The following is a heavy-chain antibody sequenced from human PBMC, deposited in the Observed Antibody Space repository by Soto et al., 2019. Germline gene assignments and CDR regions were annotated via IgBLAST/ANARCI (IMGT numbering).Heavy chain of an antibody. D-gene: IGHD3-22*01. CDR1: GFTFSSYW. J-gene: IGHJ3*02. CDR3: ARDLYYYDSSGWLRDAFDI. V-gene: IGHV3-7*05. CDR2: IKQDGSEK. Sequence: GGSLRLSCAASGFTFSSYWMSWVRQAPGKGLEWVANIKQDGSEKYYVDSVKGRFTISRDNAKNSLYLQMNSLRAEDTAVYYCARDLYYYDSSGWLRDAFDIWGQGTMVTVSS.